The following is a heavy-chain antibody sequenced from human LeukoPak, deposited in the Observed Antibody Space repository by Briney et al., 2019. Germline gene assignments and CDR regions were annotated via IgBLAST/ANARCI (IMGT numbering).Heavy chain of an antibody. V-gene: IGHV4-61*08. CDR3: ARGIRKQLAPHWFDP. D-gene: IGHD6-13*01. J-gene: IGHJ5*02. CDR1: GGSISSGDYY. Sequence: SETLSLTCTVSGGSISSGDYYWSWIRQPPGKGLEWIGYIYYSGSTNYNPSPKSRVTISVDTSKNQFSLKLSSVTAADTAVYYCARGIRKQLAPHWFDPWGQGTLVTVSS. CDR2: IYYSGST.